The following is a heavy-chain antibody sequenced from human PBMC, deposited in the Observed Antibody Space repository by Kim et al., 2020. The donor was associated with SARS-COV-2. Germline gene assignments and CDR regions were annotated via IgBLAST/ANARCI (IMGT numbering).Heavy chain of an antibody. J-gene: IGHJ6*02. CDR2: IYHSGST. D-gene: IGHD2-2*01. CDR3: ATYQDQVPAAYGGDYYYYYGMDV. V-gene: IGHV4-4*02. CDR1: GGSISSSNW. Sequence: SETLSLTCAVSGGSISSSNWWSWVRQPPGKGLEWIGEIYHSGSTNYNPSLKSRVTISVDKSKNQFSLKLSSVTAADTAVYYCATYQDQVPAAYGGDYYYYYGMDVWGQGTTVTVSS.